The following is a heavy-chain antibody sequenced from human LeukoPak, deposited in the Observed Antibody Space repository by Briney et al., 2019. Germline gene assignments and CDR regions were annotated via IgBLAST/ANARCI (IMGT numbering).Heavy chain of an antibody. CDR1: GYTLTELS. D-gene: IGHD3-10*01. J-gene: IGHJ4*02. CDR2: FDPEDGET. Sequence: ASVKVSCKVSGYTLTELSMHWVRQAPGKGLEWMGGFDPEDGETIYAQKFQGRVTMTEDTSTDTAYMELSSLRSEDTAVYYCATLWFGESASDYWGQGTLVTVSS. CDR3: ATLWFGESASDY. V-gene: IGHV1-24*01.